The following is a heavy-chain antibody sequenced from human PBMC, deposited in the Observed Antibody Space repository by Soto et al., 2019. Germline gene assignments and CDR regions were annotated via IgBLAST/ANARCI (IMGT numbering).Heavy chain of an antibody. Sequence: SETLSLTCTVSGASITGSSYWSWIRQPAGKGLEWIGRFSLSGTTNYNPSLRSRVTMSADVSKNQFSLRLTPVTAADTALYYCARGMTPPGAPAWYYFDSWGQGTLVTVSS. D-gene: IGHD2-8*02. CDR1: GASITGSSY. J-gene: IGHJ4*02. V-gene: IGHV4-4*07. CDR3: ARGMTPPGAPAWYYFDS. CDR2: FSLSGTT.